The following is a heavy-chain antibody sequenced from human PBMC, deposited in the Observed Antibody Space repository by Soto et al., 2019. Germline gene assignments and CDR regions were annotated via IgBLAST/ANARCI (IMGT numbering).Heavy chain of an antibody. CDR3: ARDGLRQYAFDI. CDR1: GFTFSSYA. V-gene: IGHV3-64*01. D-gene: IGHD4-17*01. J-gene: IGHJ3*02. Sequence: EVQLVESGGGLVQPGGSLRLSCAASGFTFSSYAMHWVRQAPGKGLEYVSAISSNGGSTYYANSVKGRFTISRDNSNNTLYLQMGSMRAEDMAVYYCARDGLRQYAFDIWGQGTMVTVSS. CDR2: ISSNGGST.